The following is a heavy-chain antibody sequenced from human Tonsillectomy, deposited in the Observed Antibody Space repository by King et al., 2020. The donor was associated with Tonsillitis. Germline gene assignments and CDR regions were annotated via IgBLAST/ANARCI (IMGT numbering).Heavy chain of an antibody. CDR2: IKQDGSEK. J-gene: IGHJ4*02. Sequence: VQLVESGGGLVQPGGSLRLSCAASGLTFSTCWMTWVRQTPGKGLEWVANIKQDGSEKYYVDSVKGRFTISRDNAKNSVYLQMNSLRAEDTAVYYCATGGKNSGYRPSHCWGQGTLVT. CDR1: GLTFSTCW. D-gene: IGHD3-22*01. V-gene: IGHV3-7*03. CDR3: ATGGKNSGYRPSHC.